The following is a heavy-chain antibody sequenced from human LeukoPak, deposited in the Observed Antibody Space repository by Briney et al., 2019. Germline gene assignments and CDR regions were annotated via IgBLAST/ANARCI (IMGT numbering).Heavy chain of an antibody. J-gene: IGHJ6*02. Sequence: GGSLRLSCTASGFTFSNYGMHWVRQAPGRGLEGVAVVWSDGSNKNYADSVKGRFTIPKDNYKNTLYLQMSSLRAADTAVYYCARDPGTTTYGMDVWGQGTTVTVSS. CDR3: ARDPGTTTYGMDV. CDR1: GFTFSNYG. V-gene: IGHV3-33*01. CDR2: VWSDGSNK. D-gene: IGHD1-1*01.